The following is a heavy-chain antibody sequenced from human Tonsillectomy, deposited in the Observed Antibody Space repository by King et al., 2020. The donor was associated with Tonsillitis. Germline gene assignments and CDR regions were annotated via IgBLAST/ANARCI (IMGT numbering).Heavy chain of an antibody. CDR2: IYYSGST. CDR1: GGSISSYY. Sequence: VQLQESGPGLVKPSETLSLPCTVSGGSISSYYWSWIRQPPGKGLEWIGYIYYSGSTNYNPSLKSRVTISVDTSKNQFSLKLSSVPAADPAVYYCARHISYFYGDYLNWFDPWGQGTLVTVSS. CDR3: ARHISYFYGDYLNWFDP. D-gene: IGHD4-17*01. J-gene: IGHJ5*02. V-gene: IGHV4-59*08.